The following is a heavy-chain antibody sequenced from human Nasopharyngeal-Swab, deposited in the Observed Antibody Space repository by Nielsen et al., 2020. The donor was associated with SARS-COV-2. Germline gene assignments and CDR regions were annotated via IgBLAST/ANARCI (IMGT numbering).Heavy chain of an antibody. CDR1: GSSFTSYW. V-gene: IGHV5-10-1*01. D-gene: IGHD5-12*01. CDR2: IDPSDSYT. CDR3: ARHAPDPVIVATIHYYYYMDV. J-gene: IGHJ6*03. Sequence: GGSLRLSCQGSGSSFTSYWISWVRQMPGKGLEWMGRIDPSDSYTNYSPSFQGHVTISADKSISTAYLQWSSLKASDTAMYYCARHAPDPVIVATIHYYYYMDVWGKGTTVTVSS.